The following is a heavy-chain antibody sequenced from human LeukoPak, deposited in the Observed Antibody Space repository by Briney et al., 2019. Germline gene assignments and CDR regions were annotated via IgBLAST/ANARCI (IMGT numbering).Heavy chain of an antibody. Sequence: GGSLRLSCAASGFTFSSYWMSWVRQAPGKGLEWVANIKQDGSEKYYVDSVKGRFTISRDNAKNSLYLQMNSLRAEDTAVYYCAKEEYSGYEPFDYWGQGTLVTVSS. V-gene: IGHV3-7*01. CDR2: IKQDGSEK. CDR1: GFTFSSYW. J-gene: IGHJ4*02. D-gene: IGHD5-12*01. CDR3: AKEEYSGYEPFDY.